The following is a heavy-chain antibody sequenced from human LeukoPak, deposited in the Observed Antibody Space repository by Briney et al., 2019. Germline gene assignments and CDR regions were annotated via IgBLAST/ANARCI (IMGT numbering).Heavy chain of an antibody. CDR1: GGSISSSSYY. CDR3: ALPRWAATGSNWFDP. V-gene: IGHV4-39*01. J-gene: IGHJ5*02. CDR2: IYYSGST. D-gene: IGHD1-26*01. Sequence: SETLSLTCTVSGGSISSSSYYWGCIRQPPGKGLEWIGSIYYSGSTYYNPSLKSRVTISVDTSKNQFSLRLSSVTAADTAVYYCALPRWAATGSNWFDPWGQGTLVTVSS.